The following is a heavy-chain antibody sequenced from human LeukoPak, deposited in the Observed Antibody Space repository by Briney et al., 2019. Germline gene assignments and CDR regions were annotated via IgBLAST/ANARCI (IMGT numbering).Heavy chain of an antibody. J-gene: IGHJ5*02. V-gene: IGHV4-4*07. D-gene: IGHD3-10*01. CDR3: ARDSGTTGEVKFDP. Sequence: PSETLSLTCTVSGGSISSYWSWIRQPAGKGLEWIGRIYGSGTATYNPSLESRVSMSIDTSKNQFSLKLMSVTAADTAVYYCARDSGTTGEVKFDPWGQGTLVTVSS. CDR1: GGSISSY. CDR2: IYGSGTA.